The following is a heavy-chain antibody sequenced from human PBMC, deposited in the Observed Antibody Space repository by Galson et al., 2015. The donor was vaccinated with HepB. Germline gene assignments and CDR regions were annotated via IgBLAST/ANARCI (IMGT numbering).Heavy chain of an antibody. CDR1: GFTFSSYA. J-gene: IGHJ4*02. D-gene: IGHD3-3*01. V-gene: IGHV3-23*01. CDR2: ISGSGGST. CDR3: AKDHGPQFWYFDY. Sequence: SLRLSCAASGFTFSSYAMSWVRQAPGKGLEWVSAISGSGGSTYYADSVKGRFTISRDNSKNTLYLQMNSLRAEDTAVYYCAKDHGPQFWYFDYWGQGTLVTVSS.